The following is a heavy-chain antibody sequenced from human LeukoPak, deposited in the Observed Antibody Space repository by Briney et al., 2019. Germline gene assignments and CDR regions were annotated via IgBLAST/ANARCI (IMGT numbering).Heavy chain of an antibody. Sequence: GGSLRLSCAASGFTFSSFSMNWVRQAPGKGLEWVSYISSGSSTIYYADSVKGRFTISRDNAKNSLYLQVNSLRDEDTAVYYCAKAGGLLWFGEVLESSDAFHIWGQGTMVTVSS. V-gene: IGHV3-48*02. CDR2: ISSGSSTI. J-gene: IGHJ3*02. D-gene: IGHD3-10*01. CDR3: AKAGGLLWFGEVLESSDAFHI. CDR1: GFTFSSFS.